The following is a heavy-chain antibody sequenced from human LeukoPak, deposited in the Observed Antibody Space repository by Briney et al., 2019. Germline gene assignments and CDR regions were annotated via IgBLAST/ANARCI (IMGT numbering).Heavy chain of an antibody. J-gene: IGHJ6*02. CDR1: GFTFSTYW. CDR3: ARFGVPYGVDV. D-gene: IGHD3-16*01. V-gene: IGHV3-7*04. CDR2: IKPDGSEK. Sequence: PGGSLRLSCEASGFTFSTYWMSWVRQAPGKGLEWVANIKPDGSEKDYVDSLKGRFTISRDNAKNSLHLQANSLRAEDTAVYYCARFGVPYGVDVWGQGTTVTVSS.